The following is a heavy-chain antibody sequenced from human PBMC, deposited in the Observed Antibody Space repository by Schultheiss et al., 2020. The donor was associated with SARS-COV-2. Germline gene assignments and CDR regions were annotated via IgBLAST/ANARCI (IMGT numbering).Heavy chain of an antibody. CDR1: GGSISSSSYY. CDR2: IYYSGST. CDR3: ARGGYCSSTSCYKAMWFDP. D-gene: IGHD2-2*02. J-gene: IGHJ5*02. Sequence: SQTLSLTCTVSGGSISSSSYYWGWIRQPPGKGLEWIGYIYYSGSTNYNPSLKSRVTISVDTSKNQFSLKLSSVTAADTAVYYCARGGYCSSTSCYKAMWFDPWGQGTLVTVSS. V-gene: IGHV4-61*05.